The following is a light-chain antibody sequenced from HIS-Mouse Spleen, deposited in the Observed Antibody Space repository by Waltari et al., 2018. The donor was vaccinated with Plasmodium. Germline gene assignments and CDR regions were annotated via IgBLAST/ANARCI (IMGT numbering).Light chain of an antibody. J-gene: IGKJ4*01. Sequence: DIQLTQSPSFLSASVGDRVTIPCRASQGISSYLAWYQQKPGKAPKLLIYAASTLQSGVPSSFSGSGSGTEFTLTISSLQPEDFAVYYCQQRSNWPRVLTFGGGTKVEIK. V-gene: IGKV1-9*01. CDR2: AAS. CDR3: QQRSNWPRVLT. CDR1: QGISSY.